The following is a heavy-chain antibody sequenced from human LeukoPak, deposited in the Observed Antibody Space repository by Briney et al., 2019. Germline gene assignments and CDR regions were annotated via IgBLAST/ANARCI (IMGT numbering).Heavy chain of an antibody. D-gene: IGHD2-15*01. CDR3: AKQLGYCSDGSCYFPY. J-gene: IGHJ4*02. CDR1: GFTFSRSW. Sequence: GGSLTLSCVASGFTFSRSWMSWVRRAPGKGLEWVGNKKQDRSEKYYVDSVKGRLTISRDNARNSVDLQMNSLRAEDTAVYYCAKQLGYCSDGSCYFPYWGQGTLVTVSS. CDR2: KKQDRSEK. V-gene: IGHV3-7*03.